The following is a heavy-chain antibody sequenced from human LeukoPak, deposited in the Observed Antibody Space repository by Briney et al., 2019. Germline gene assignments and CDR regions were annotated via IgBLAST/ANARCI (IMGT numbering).Heavy chain of an antibody. V-gene: IGHV3-23*01. CDR3: AKGPNGDYIGAFDM. Sequence: PGGSLRLSCADSVITASIYAMTWARGARGKGLEWVSSISGSGDRTMYADSVKGRFTISRDNFKNTVYMQMNSLRAEDTALYHCAKGPNGDYIGAFDMWGQGTMVTVSS. D-gene: IGHD4-17*01. CDR2: ISGSGDRT. J-gene: IGHJ3*02. CDR1: VITASIYA.